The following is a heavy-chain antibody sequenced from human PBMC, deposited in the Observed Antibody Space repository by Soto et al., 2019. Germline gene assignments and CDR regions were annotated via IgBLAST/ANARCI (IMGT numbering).Heavy chain of an antibody. V-gene: IGHV2-5*02. J-gene: IGHJ4*02. Sequence: QITLKESGPTLVKPTQTLTLTCTFSGFSLSSGGVGVGWIRQPPGKALEWLALIYWDDDKRYSPSLKTRLTITKDSSKIQVVLTMANMDPVDTATYYRANIGPSSSAWYPAFDYWGQGTLVTVSS. CDR2: IYWDDDK. CDR1: GFSLSSGGVG. CDR3: ANIGPSSSAWYPAFDY. D-gene: IGHD6-19*01.